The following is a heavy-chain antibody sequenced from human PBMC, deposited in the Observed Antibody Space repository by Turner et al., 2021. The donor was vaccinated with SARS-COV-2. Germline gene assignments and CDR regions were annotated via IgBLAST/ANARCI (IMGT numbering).Heavy chain of an antibody. CDR1: GYTFTSYD. Sequence: QVQLVQSEAEVKKPGASVKVSCKASGYTFTSYDINWVRQATGQGLEWMGWMNPDSGNTAYAQKFQGRVTITRNTSISTAYMELSSLRSEDKAVYYCARGGYCSSTSCSPYWYFDLWGRGTLVTVSS. D-gene: IGHD2-2*01. CDR3: ARGGYCSSTSCSPYWYFDL. V-gene: IGHV1-8*03. J-gene: IGHJ2*01. CDR2: MNPDSGNT.